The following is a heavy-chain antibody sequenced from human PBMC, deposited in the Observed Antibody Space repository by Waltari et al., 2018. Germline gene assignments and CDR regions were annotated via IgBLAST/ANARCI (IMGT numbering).Heavy chain of an antibody. D-gene: IGHD3-9*01. CDR1: GYIFTDHY. J-gene: IGHJ6*03. Sequence: QVQLLQSGAEVKNIGASVKVTCKTSGYIFTDHYIHWVRQAPGKGLEWMGSIETNSGGTRFSQKFQGRVTMTRDTSITTVYMELKTLRSDDTAIYFCAKNRYLDDNHYIDVWGKGTTVTVSS. CDR2: IETNSGGT. V-gene: IGHV1-2*02. CDR3: AKNRYLDDNHYIDV.